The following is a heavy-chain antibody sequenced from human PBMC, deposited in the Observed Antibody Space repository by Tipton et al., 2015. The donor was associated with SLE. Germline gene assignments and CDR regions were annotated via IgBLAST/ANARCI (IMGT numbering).Heavy chain of an antibody. D-gene: IGHD5-12*01. CDR2: ISYDARNE. CDR3: AREAKGYSGYAIDF. Sequence: SLRLSCAASGFTFSIYAMHWVRQAPGKGLEWVTGISYDARNEYYADSVKGRFTISRDSSKNQLYLQMNSLRAEDTAVYYCAREAKGYSGYAIDFWGQGTLVTVSS. V-gene: IGHV3-30*04. CDR1: GFTFSIYA. J-gene: IGHJ4*02.